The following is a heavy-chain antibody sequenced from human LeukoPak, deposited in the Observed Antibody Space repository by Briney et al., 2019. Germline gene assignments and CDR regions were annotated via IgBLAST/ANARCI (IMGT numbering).Heavy chain of an antibody. V-gene: IGHV3-23*01. CDR1: GITFSSYG. J-gene: IGHJ4*02. CDR3: AKDYAVGSIDY. CDR2: ISRSGEST. Sequence: GGSLRLSCAASGITFSSYGMSWVRQAPGKGLERVSSISRSGESTFYADSVRGRFTISRDNSKNTVSLQMESLRAEDTALYYCAKDYAVGSIDYWGQGTLVTVSS. D-gene: IGHD3-16*01.